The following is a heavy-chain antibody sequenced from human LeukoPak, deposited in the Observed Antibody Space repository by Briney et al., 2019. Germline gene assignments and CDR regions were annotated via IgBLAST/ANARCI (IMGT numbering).Heavy chain of an antibody. Sequence: PSETLSLTCAVSGYSISSGYYWGWIRQPPGKGLEWIGSIYHSGSTYYNPSLKSRVTISIDTSKNQLSLTLTSVIAADTAVYYCARQSYDSARLYYTYWGQGTLVTVSS. CDR1: GYSISSGYY. D-gene: IGHD3-10*01. J-gene: IGHJ4*02. CDR2: IYHSGST. CDR3: ARQSYDSARLYYTY. V-gene: IGHV4-38-2*01.